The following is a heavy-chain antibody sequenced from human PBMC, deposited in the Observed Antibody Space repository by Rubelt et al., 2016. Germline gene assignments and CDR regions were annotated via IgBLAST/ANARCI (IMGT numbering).Heavy chain of an antibody. CDR3: ARGAAWGLELQSGFFDY. J-gene: IGHJ4*02. CDR2: IYYSGST. Sequence: QLQLQESGPGLVKPSETLSLTCTVSGGSISSSSYYWGWIRQPPGKGLEWIGSIYYSGSTYYNPSLKGRVTISIDTSKNQFSLELSSVAAADTALYYWARGAAWGLELQSGFFDYWGQGTLVTVSS. CDR1: GGSISSSSYY. V-gene: IGHV4-39*07. D-gene: IGHD1-26*01.